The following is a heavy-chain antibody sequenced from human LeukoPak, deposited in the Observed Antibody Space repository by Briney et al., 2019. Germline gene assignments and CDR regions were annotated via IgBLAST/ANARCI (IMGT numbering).Heavy chain of an antibody. CDR2: IYPGDSDT. Sequence: GESLKISCKGSGYSFTSYWIGWVRQMPGKGLEWMGIIYPGDSDTRYSPSFQGQVTISADKSISTAYLQWSSLKASDTAMYYCARLDSPFIAVAGAFDIWGQGTMVTVSS. CDR1: GYSFTSYW. D-gene: IGHD6-19*01. V-gene: IGHV5-51*01. CDR3: ARLDSPFIAVAGAFDI. J-gene: IGHJ3*02.